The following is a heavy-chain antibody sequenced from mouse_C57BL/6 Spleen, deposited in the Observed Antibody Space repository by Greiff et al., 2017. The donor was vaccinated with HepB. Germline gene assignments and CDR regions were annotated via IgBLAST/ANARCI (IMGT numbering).Heavy chain of an antibody. J-gene: IGHJ4*01. Sequence: EVQLQESGPVLVKPGASVKMSCKASGYTFTDYYMNWVKQSHGKSLEWIGVINPYNGGTSYNQKFKGKATLTVDKSSSTAYMELNSLTSEDSAVYYCARDSNYGEDYAMDYWGQGTSVTVSS. CDR2: INPYNGGT. CDR3: ARDSNYGEDYAMDY. CDR1: GYTFTDYY. D-gene: IGHD2-5*01. V-gene: IGHV1-19*01.